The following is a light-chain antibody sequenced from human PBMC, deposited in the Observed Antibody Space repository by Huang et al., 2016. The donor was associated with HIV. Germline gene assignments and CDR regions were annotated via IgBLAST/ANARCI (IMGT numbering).Light chain of an antibody. J-gene: IGKJ5*01. CDR1: QNINTY. CDR2: SAS. Sequence: IQMTQSPTSLSASIGDRVSIACRESQNINTYLNWYQQKPGKAPKLLISSASTLHSGVPSRFSGSGSGTDFTLTIRGLQLDDFATYYCQQSYSALSSFGPGTRL. CDR3: QQSYSALSS. V-gene: IGKV1-39*01.